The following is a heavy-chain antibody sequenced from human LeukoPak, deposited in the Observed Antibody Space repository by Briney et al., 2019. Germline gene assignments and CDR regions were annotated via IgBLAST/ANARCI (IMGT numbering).Heavy chain of an antibody. V-gene: IGHV3-23*01. CDR1: GFTVNNEY. J-gene: IGHJ4*02. Sequence: PGGSLRLSCAASGFTVNNEYMYWVRQAPGRGLGWVSALRHNGDTYYADSVKGRFTISRDNSKNTLYLQMNSLRAEDTAVYYCVKGNWEDWWGQGTLVIVSS. CDR2: LRHNGDT. CDR3: VKGNWEDW. D-gene: IGHD3/OR15-3a*01.